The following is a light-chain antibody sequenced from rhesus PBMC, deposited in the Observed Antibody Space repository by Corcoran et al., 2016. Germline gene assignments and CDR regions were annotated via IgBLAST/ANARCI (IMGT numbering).Light chain of an antibody. J-gene: IGKJ2*01. CDR1: QSIGSW. CDR3: QQYNSSPYS. V-gene: IGKV1-22*01. Sequence: DIQMTQSPSSLSASVGDTVTITCRASQSIGSWLAWYQQKPGKAPNLLIYKASTLQSGVPSRFSGRGSGTDFTLTISSLQSEDFATYYCQQYNSSPYSFGQGTKVEIK. CDR2: KAS.